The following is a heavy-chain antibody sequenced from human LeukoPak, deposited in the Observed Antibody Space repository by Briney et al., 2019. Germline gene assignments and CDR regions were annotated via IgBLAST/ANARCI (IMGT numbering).Heavy chain of an antibody. CDR1: GGTFSSYA. Sequence: EASVKVSCKASGGTFSSYAISWVRQAPGQGLEWMGGIIPIFGTANYAQKFQGRVTITADKSTSTAYMELSSLRSEDTAVYYCATDRGPYYFDYWGQGTLVTVSS. CDR2: IIPIFGTA. D-gene: IGHD3-10*01. CDR3: ATDRGPYYFDY. V-gene: IGHV1-69*06. J-gene: IGHJ4*02.